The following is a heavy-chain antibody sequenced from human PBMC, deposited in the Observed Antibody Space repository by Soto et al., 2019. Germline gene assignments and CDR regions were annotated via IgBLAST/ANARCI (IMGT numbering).Heavy chain of an antibody. D-gene: IGHD6-13*01. J-gene: IGHJ6*02. V-gene: IGHV4-4*07. Sequence: QVQLQESGPGLVKPSETLSLTCTVSGGSISSYYWSWIRQPAGKGLERIGRISTTETTNYNPSLKSRVSMSLDTSKSQVSLKLSSVTAADAAVYYCAGNIAAAGRRYYGMDVWGQGTTVTVSS. CDR1: GGSISSYY. CDR2: ISTTETT. CDR3: AGNIAAAGRRYYGMDV.